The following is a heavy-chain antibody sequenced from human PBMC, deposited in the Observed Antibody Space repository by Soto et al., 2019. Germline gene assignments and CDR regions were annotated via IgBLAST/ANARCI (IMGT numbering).Heavy chain of an antibody. D-gene: IGHD4-17*01. Sequence: QVQLVQSGAEVKKPGSSVKVSCNASGGTFSSYAISWVRQAPGQGLEWMGGIIPIFGTANYAQKFQGRVTITADESTSTAYMELSSLRSEDTAVYYCTHDYGRFYYYYYGMDVWGQGTTVTVSS. CDR3: THDYGRFYYYYYGMDV. J-gene: IGHJ6*02. V-gene: IGHV1-69*01. CDR2: IIPIFGTA. CDR1: GGTFSSYA.